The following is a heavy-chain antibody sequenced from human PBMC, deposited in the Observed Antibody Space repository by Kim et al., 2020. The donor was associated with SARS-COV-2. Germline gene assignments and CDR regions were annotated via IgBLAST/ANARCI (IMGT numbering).Heavy chain of an antibody. CDR3: ARFPVQPGVLLWFGEKGHNNWFDP. D-gene: IGHD3-10*01. J-gene: IGHJ5*02. V-gene: IGHV1-18*01. CDR2: ISAYNGNT. Sequence: ASVKVSCKASGYTFTSYGISWVRQAPGQGLEWMGWISAYNGNTNYAQKLQGRVTMTTDTSTSTAYMELRSLRSDDTAVYYCARFPVQPGVLLWFGEKGHNNWFDPWGQGTLVTVSS. CDR1: GYTFTSYG.